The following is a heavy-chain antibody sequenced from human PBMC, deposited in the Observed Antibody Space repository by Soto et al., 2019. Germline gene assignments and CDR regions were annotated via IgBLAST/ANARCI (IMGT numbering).Heavy chain of an antibody. CDR1: GASITSYY. Sequence: QVQLRESGPGLVRPSETLSLTCSVSGASITSYYWSWIRQPPGKGLEWIGYIYDSVSTKYNPSLRGRVTISLDTSKNQFSLKLSSVTAADTAVYYCARPMGTSWYDPFDIWGQGTMVTVSS. V-gene: IGHV4-59*08. CDR2: IYDSVST. D-gene: IGHD6-13*01. CDR3: ARPMGTSWYDPFDI. J-gene: IGHJ3*02.